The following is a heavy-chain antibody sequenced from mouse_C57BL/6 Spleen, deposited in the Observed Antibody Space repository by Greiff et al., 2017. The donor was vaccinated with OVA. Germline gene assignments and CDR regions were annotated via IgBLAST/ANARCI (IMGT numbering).Heavy chain of an antibody. CDR2: INPSSGYT. V-gene: IGHV1-7*01. D-gene: IGHD2-3*01. Sequence: QVQLKQSGAELAKPGASVKLSCKASGYTFTSYWMHWVKQRPGQGLEWIGYINPSSGYTKYNQKFKDKATLTADKSTSTAYMQLSSLTYEDSAVYDCARYDGTHWYFDVWGTGTTVTVSS. CDR1: GYTFTSYW. CDR3: ARYDGTHWYFDV. J-gene: IGHJ1*03.